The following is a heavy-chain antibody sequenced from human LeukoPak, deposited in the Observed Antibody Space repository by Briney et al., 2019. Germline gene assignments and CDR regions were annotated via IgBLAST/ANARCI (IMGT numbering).Heavy chain of an antibody. Sequence: SETLSLTCTVSGGSISSNYWSWIRQPAGKGLEWIGRIYTSGSTNYNPSLKSRVTMSVDTSKNQFSLNLSSVTAADTAVYYCARDYDFWSGYGWFDPWGQGTLVTVSS. CDR3: ARDYDFWSGYGWFDP. CDR2: IYTSGST. D-gene: IGHD3-3*01. J-gene: IGHJ5*02. V-gene: IGHV4-4*07. CDR1: GGSISSNY.